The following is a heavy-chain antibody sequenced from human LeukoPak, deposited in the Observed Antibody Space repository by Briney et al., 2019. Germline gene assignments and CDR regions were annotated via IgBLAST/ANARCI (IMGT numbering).Heavy chain of an antibody. CDR3: AREVPEWVTIFGVVIKPSRRASAHYMDV. CDR2: IYYSGST. CDR1: GGSISSGGYY. Sequence: SETLSLTCTVSGGSISSGGYYWSWIRQHPGKGLEWIGYIYYSGSTYYNPSLKSRVTISVDTSKNQFSLKLSSVTAADTAVYYCAREVPEWVTIFGVVIKPSRRASAHYMDVWGKGTTVTVSS. J-gene: IGHJ6*03. D-gene: IGHD3-3*01. V-gene: IGHV4-31*03.